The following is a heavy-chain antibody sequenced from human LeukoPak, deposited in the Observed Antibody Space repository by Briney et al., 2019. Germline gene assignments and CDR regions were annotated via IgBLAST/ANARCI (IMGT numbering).Heavy chain of an antibody. CDR3: ARCGATVTTKFHDY. CDR2: INHSGST. Sequence: PSETLSLTCVVSGGSISSSDYYWAWIRQPPGKGLEWIGEINHSGSTNYNPSLKSRVTISVDTSKNQFSLKLSSVTAADTAVYYCARCGATVTTKFHDYWGQGTLVTVSS. D-gene: IGHD4-17*01. J-gene: IGHJ4*02. V-gene: IGHV4-39*07. CDR1: GGSISSSDYY.